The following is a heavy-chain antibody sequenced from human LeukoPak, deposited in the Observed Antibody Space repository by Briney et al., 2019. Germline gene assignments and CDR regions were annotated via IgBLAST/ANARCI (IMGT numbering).Heavy chain of an antibody. CDR3: ASQRLRFGEYTSAY. D-gene: IGHD3-10*01. CDR1: GYSFTSYW. Sequence: GESLKISCKGSGYSFTSYWIGWVRQMPGKGLGWMGIIYPGDSDTRYSPSFQVQVTISADKSISTAYLQWSSLQASAPAMYYCASQRLRFGEYTSAYWGQGTLVTVSS. V-gene: IGHV5-51*01. J-gene: IGHJ4*02. CDR2: IYPGDSDT.